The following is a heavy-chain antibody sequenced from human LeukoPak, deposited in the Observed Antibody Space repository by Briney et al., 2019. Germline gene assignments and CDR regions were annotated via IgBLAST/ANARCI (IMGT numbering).Heavy chain of an antibody. D-gene: IGHD1-1*01. CDR3: ARDIWNDGNYYMDV. J-gene: IGHJ6*03. Sequence: GGSLRLSCAASGFTFSSYAMSWVRQAPGKGLEWVSAIGGSGANTFYADPVKGRFTISRDTNTLYLEMNSLRAEDTAVYYCARDIWNDGNYYMDVWGKGTSVTVSS. V-gene: IGHV3-23*01. CDR1: GFTFSSYA. CDR2: IGGSGANT.